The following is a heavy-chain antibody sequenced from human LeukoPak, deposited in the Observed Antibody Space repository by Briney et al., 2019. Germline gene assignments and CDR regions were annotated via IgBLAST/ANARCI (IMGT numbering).Heavy chain of an antibody. CDR3: AKERSGGLRSDY. J-gene: IGHJ4*02. CDR2: IKQDGSEK. CDR1: GFTFSSYW. V-gene: IGHV3-7*01. D-gene: IGHD4-17*01. Sequence: PGGSLRLSCVTSGFTFSSYWMSWVRQAPGKGLEWVANIKQDGSEKFYVDSVKGRFTISRDNAKNSLFLHMNSLRAEDTAVYYCAKERSGGLRSDYWGQGTLVTVSS.